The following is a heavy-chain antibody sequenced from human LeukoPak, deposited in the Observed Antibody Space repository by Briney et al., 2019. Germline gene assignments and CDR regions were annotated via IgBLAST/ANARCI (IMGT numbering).Heavy chain of an antibody. CDR3: ATLPYYYDSSGSYYFDY. CDR1: GFTFSSYS. J-gene: IGHJ4*02. Sequence: GGSLRLSCAASGFTFSSYSIHWVRQAPGKGLEWVALISYDGSNKYYADSVKGRFTISRDNSKNTLYLQMNSLRVEDTAVYYCATLPYYYDSSGSYYFDYWGQGTLVTVSS. V-gene: IGHV3-30*04. CDR2: ISYDGSNK. D-gene: IGHD3-22*01.